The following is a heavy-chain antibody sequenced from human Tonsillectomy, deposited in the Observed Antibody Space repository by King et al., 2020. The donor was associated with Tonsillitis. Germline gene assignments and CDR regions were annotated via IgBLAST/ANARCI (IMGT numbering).Heavy chain of an antibody. J-gene: IGHJ4*02. V-gene: IGHV3-23*04. CDR1: GFTFSSFA. CDR2: ISASGEST. D-gene: IGHD1-26*01. Sequence: VQLVESGGGLVRPGGSLRISCAASGFTFSSFAMHWVRQAPGRGLEWVSAISASGESTYYADSVKGRFTISRDNSKSTLFLQMNSLRGEDTAVYYCAKSILPGSFYFDYWGQGTLVTVSS. CDR3: AKSILPGSFYFDY.